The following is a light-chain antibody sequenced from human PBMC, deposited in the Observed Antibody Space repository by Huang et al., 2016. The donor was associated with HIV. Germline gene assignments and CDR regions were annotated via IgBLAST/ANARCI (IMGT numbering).Light chain of an antibody. V-gene: IGKV3-20*01. CDR1: QSVSSNY. CDR2: GAS. CDR3: QQYET. J-gene: IGKJ4*01. Sequence: DIVLTQSPGTLSLSPGERATLACRARQSVSSNYLAWYQQKPGQAPRLLSYGASSRATGIPDRFSGSGSGTDFTLTISRLEPEDFAVYYCQQYETFGGGTKVEIK.